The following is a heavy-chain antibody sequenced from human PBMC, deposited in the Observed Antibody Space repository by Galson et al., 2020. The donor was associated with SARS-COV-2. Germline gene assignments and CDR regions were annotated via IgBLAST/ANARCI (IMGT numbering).Heavy chain of an antibody. V-gene: IGHV3-21*01. J-gene: IGHJ5*02. D-gene: IGHD3-3*01. CDR2: ISPSSNYI. CDR3: AREGGSDYDFWSGHP. Sequence: HGGSLRLSCVASGFTFSTYSMSWVRQAPGKGLEWVSSISPSSNYIYYADSVKGRFTISRDDAKNSLYLQMNSLRAEDTAIYYCAREGGSDYDFWSGHPWGQGTLVTVSS. CDR1: GFTFSTYS.